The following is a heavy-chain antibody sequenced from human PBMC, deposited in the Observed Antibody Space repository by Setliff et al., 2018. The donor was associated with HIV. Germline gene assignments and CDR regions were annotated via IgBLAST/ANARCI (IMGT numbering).Heavy chain of an antibody. Sequence: ASVKVSCKASGHTFTGYYMHWVRQAPGQGLEWMGWINPNSCGTTYAQKFQGRDTMTRDTSISTAYMEVGRLRSDDTAVYYCARDHCSSSGCYEYSYYGMDVWGQGTTVTVSS. CDR3: ARDHCSSSGCYEYSYYGMDV. J-gene: IGHJ6*02. D-gene: IGHD2-2*01. CDR2: INPNSCGT. CDR1: GHTFTGYY. V-gene: IGHV1-2*02.